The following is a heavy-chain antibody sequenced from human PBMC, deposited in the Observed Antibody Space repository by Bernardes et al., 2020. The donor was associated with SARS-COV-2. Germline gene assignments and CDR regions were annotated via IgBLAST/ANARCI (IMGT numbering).Heavy chain of an antibody. D-gene: IGHD3-10*01. Sequence: GGSLKISLKSSGYSLTSYWNSRVRQIPGKGVEWIWRIDPCDSYTNYSTSFQGHVTIPADKSISTAYLQWSSLTASDTAMYYCARHSGSALYYGSASLGYWGKGALVTVSS. V-gene: IGHV5-10-1*01. J-gene: IGHJ4*02. CDR1: GYSLTSYW. CDR2: IDPCDSYT. CDR3: ARHSGSALYYGSASLGY.